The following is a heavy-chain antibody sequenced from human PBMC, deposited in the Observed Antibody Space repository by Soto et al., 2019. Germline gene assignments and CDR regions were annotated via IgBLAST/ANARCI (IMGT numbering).Heavy chain of an antibody. D-gene: IGHD1-26*01. CDR1: GGTFSSYS. J-gene: IGHJ4*02. CDR3: ARDGGRHSGGIDH. Sequence: QVQLVQSGAEVKKPGSSVKVSCKASGGTFSSYSINWVRQAPGQGLEWMGEIIPIFGTANYAQKFQGRVTITAYESTSTAYIELSSLRSEDTAVYYCARDGGRHSGGIDHWGQGNLVTVS. CDR2: IIPIFGTA. V-gene: IGHV1-69*01.